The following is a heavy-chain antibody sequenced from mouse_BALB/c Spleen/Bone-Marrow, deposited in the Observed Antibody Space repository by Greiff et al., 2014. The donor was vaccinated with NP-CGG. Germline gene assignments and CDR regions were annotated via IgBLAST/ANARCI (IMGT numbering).Heavy chain of an antibody. CDR2: IYPGNNDA. Sequence: VQLKESGTVLARPGASLRMSCKASGYTFTNYWINWIKQRPGKGLEWIGAIYPGNNDAKYTQKFKAKAILTAVTSTSTADMEHSSLTNEDSTVYYCARNWDWVFAYWGQGTLVTVSA. D-gene: IGHD4-1*01. J-gene: IGHJ3*01. V-gene: IGHV1-5*01. CDR1: GYTFTNYW. CDR3: ARNWDWVFAY.